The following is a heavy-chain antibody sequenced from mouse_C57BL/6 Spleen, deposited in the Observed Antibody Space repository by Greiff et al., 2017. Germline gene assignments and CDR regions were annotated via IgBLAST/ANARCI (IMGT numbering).Heavy chain of an antibody. CDR3: ARAGTWYFDY. CDR2: ISSGSSTI. D-gene: IGHD4-1*01. V-gene: IGHV5-17*01. J-gene: IGHJ2*01. Sequence: EVKLEESGGGLVKPGGSLKLSCAASGFTFSDYGMHWVRQAPEKGLEWVAYISSGSSTIYYADTVKGRFTISRDNAKNTLFLQMTSLRSEDTAMYYCARAGTWYFDYWGQGTTLTVSS. CDR1: GFTFSDYG.